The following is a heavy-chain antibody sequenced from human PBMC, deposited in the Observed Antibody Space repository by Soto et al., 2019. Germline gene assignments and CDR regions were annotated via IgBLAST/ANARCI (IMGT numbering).Heavy chain of an antibody. Sequence: QVQLQQSSPGLVRPSQTLSLTCDISGDSVSSNSAAWNWIRQSPSRGLEWLGRTYYRSKWYNDYAVSVRGRITVDADTSTNRFSLQLASVTPEDSAVYYCSGGHSAYDYGFDIWGRGTLVAVSS. J-gene: IGHJ3*02. D-gene: IGHD5-12*01. CDR1: GDSVSSNSAA. V-gene: IGHV6-1*01. CDR2: TYYRSKWYN. CDR3: SGGHSAYDYGFDI.